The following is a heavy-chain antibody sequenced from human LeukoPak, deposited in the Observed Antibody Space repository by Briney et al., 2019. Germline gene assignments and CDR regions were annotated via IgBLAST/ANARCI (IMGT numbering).Heavy chain of an antibody. Sequence: SETLSLTCAVSGYSISSSNWWGWIRQPPGEGLGWMGYIYYSGSTYYNPSLNSRVTMSVGTSKNQFSLKLSAVTAVDTAVYYCARTEFPSVGSGYYLPPDYWGQGTLVTVSS. CDR3: ARTEFPSVGSGYYLPPDY. J-gene: IGHJ4*02. D-gene: IGHD3-22*01. CDR1: GYSISSSNW. CDR2: IYYSGST. V-gene: IGHV4-28*01.